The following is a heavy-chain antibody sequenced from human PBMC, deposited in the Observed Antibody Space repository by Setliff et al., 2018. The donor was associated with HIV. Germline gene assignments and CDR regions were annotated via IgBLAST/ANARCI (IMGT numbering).Heavy chain of an antibody. J-gene: IGHJ3*01. CDR3: ARGWGHDGFDF. CDR2: INHSGGT. V-gene: IGHV4-34*01. Sequence: PSETLSLTCAVYGRSFSGYYWNWIRQSPGKGLEWIGEINHSGGTNYNPSLKSRVTMSIDTSKNQFSLNVSSVTAADTAVYYCARGWGHDGFDFWGKGKMVTVSS. CDR1: GRSFSGYY. D-gene: IGHD7-27*01.